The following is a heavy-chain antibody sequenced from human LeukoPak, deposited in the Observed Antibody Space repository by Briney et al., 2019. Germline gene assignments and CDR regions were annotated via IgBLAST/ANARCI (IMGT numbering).Heavy chain of an antibody. CDR2: IYYSGST. CDR3: ASTIRGRYSGYDYLPQDYYYYYMDV. Sequence: SETLSLTCTVSGDSISNYYWSWIRQPPGKGLEWIGYIYYSGSTNDNPSLKSRVTISVDTSKNQFSLKLSSVTAADTAVYYCASTIRGRYSGYDYLPQDYYYYYMDVWGKGTTVTVSS. V-gene: IGHV4-59*01. CDR1: GDSISNYY. D-gene: IGHD5-12*01. J-gene: IGHJ6*03.